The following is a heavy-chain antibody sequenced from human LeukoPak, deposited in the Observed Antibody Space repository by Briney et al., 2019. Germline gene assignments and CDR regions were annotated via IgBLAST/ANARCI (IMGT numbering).Heavy chain of an antibody. D-gene: IGHD4-17*01. J-gene: IGHJ4*02. V-gene: IGHV4-34*01. CDR3: ARGLPTVTTSYYFDY. CDR2: INHSGST. CDR1: GGSFSGYY. Sequence: SETLSLTCAVYGGSFSGYYWSWIRQPPGKGLEWIGEINHSGSTNYNPSLKSRVTISVDTSKNQFSLKLSSATAADTAVYYCARGLPTVTTSYYFDYWGQGTLVTVSS.